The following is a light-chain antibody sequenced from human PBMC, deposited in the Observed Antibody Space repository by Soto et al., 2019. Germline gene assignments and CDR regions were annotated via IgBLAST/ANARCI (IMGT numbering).Light chain of an antibody. V-gene: IGLV2-14*01. J-gene: IGLJ1*01. CDR2: DVS. Sequence: QSVLTQPASVSGSPGQSTTISCTGTSSDVGGYSYVSWYQQHPGKAPKLMIYDVSNRPSGVSNRFSGSKSGNTASLTISGLQAEDEADYYCSSYTSSSTPYVFGTGTKVTVL. CDR1: SSDVGGYSY. CDR3: SSYTSSSTPYV.